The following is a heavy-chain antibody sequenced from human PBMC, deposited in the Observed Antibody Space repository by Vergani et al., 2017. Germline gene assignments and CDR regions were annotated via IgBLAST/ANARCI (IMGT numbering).Heavy chain of an antibody. CDR2: ISSSSSNI. J-gene: IGHJ2*01. V-gene: IGHV3-21*01. D-gene: IGHD1-14*01. CDR1: GFTFSSYS. CDR3: AGDPAKRVSFTPGDWYFDL. Sequence: EVQLVESGGGLVKPGGSLRLSCAASGFTFSSYSMNWVRQAPGKGLEWGSSISSSSSNIYYADSVKGRFTISRDNAKNSPYLQMNSLRAEDTAVYYCAGDPAKRVSFTPGDWYFDLWGRGTLVTVSS.